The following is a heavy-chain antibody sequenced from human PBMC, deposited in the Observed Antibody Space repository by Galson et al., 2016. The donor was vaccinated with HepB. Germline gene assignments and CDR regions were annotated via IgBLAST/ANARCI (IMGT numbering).Heavy chain of an antibody. CDR2: ISGGGSNT. CDR1: GFTFSSYA. CDR3: ACNRRGVFLLDC. Sequence: SLRLSCAASGFTFSSYAMTWVRQAPGKGLEWVSIISGGGSNTYYADSVKGRFTISRDNSRNTLLLQMNSLRADDTAIYYCACNRRGVFLLDCWGQGTLVTVSS. D-gene: IGHD3-10*01. J-gene: IGHJ4*02. V-gene: IGHV3-23*01.